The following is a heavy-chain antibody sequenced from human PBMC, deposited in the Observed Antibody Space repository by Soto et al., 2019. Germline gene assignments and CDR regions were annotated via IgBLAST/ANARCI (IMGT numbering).Heavy chain of an antibody. Sequence: GGSLRLSCTGSGFPFSNYAMHWVRQAPGKGLEFVSAISSNGISTYYADSVKGRFTISRANSKNTLYLQLSSLRPEDTAVYYCVNEQWELIKDYWGQGTLVTVSS. CDR3: VNEQWELIKDY. CDR2: ISSNGIST. CDR1: GFPFSNYA. J-gene: IGHJ4*02. D-gene: IGHD1-26*01. V-gene: IGHV3-64D*06.